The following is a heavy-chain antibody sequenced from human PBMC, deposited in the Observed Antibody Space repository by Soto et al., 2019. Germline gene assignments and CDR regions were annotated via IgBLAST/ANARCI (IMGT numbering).Heavy chain of an antibody. V-gene: IGHV4-34*01. D-gene: IGHD6-19*01. CDR3: ARGLGHSSGWYY. Sequence: SETLSLTCAVYGGSFRGYYWSWIRQPPGKGLEWIGEINHSGSTNYNPSLKIRVTISVDTSKNQFSQKLSSVTAADTAVYYCARGLGHSSGWYYWGQGTLVTVSS. J-gene: IGHJ4*02. CDR2: INHSGST. CDR1: GGSFRGYY.